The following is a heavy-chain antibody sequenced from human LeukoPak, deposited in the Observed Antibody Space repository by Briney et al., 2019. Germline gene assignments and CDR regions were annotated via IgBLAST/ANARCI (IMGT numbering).Heavy chain of an antibody. D-gene: IGHD3-10*01. CDR3: AKVGPFGEFSFSDY. CDR2: TSGSGGST. Sequence: QTRGSLRLSCAASGFTFSSYAMSWVRQAPGKGLEWVSGTSGSGGSTHYADSVKDRFTISRDNSKNTLYLQMNSLRAEDTAVYYCAKVGPFGEFSFSDYWGQGTLVTVSS. J-gene: IGHJ4*02. V-gene: IGHV3-23*01. CDR1: GFTFSSYA.